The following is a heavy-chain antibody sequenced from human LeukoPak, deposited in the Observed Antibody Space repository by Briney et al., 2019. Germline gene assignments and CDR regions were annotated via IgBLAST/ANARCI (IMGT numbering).Heavy chain of an antibody. CDR1: GFIFSSYS. V-gene: IGHV3-48*04. CDR2: ISSSSSTI. CDR3: ARDRYDYVWFPQGYYYYYMDV. D-gene: IGHD3-16*01. Sequence: GGSLRLSCVASGFIFSSYSMNWVRQAPGKGLEWVSYISSSSSTIYYADSVKGRFTISRDNAKNSLYLQMNSLRAEDTAVYYCARDRYDYVWFPQGYYYYYMDVWGKGTTVTISS. J-gene: IGHJ6*03.